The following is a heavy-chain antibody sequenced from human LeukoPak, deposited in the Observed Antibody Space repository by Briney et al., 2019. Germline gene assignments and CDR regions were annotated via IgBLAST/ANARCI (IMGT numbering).Heavy chain of an antibody. D-gene: IGHD3-10*01. CDR2: INPNSGGT. Sequence: ASVTVSFKASGYTFTVYYMHWVRQAPGQGLEWMGWINPNSGGTNYAQKFQGRVTMTRDTSNSTAYMELSRLRSDDTAVYYCARGGITMVRGAAATDYWGQGTLVTVSS. CDR1: GYTFTVYY. V-gene: IGHV1-2*02. J-gene: IGHJ4*02. CDR3: ARGGITMVRGAAATDY.